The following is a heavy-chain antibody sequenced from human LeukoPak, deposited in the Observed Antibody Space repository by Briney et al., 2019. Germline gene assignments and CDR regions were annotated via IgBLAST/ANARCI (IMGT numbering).Heavy chain of an antibody. CDR1: GDTFSSYA. CDR3: ARGLYSGYAGNYGMDV. J-gene: IGHJ6*02. CDR2: IIPILGTA. D-gene: IGHD5-12*01. V-gene: IGHV1-69*13. Sequence: GASLKVSCKPSGDTFSSYAISCVRQAPGEGLEWRGGIIPILGTASYEQKFQGRVTITADESTSTAYMELSSLRSEDTAVYYCARGLYSGYAGNYGMDVWGQGTTGSVSS.